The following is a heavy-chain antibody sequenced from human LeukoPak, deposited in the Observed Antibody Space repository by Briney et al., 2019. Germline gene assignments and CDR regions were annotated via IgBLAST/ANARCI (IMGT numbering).Heavy chain of an antibody. Sequence: ASVKVSCKASGYTFTSYGISWVRQAPGQGLEWMGWISAYSGNTNYAQKLQGRVTMTTDTSTSTAYMELRSLRSDDTAVYYCARDRAYYYGSGSPTFDIWGQGTMVTVSS. CDR3: ARDRAYYYGSGSPTFDI. CDR2: ISAYSGNT. D-gene: IGHD3-10*01. V-gene: IGHV1-18*01. J-gene: IGHJ3*02. CDR1: GYTFTSYG.